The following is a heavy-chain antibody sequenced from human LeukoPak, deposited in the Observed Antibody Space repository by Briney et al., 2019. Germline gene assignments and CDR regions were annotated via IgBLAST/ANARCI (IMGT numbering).Heavy chain of an antibody. D-gene: IGHD2-2*01. J-gene: IGHJ6*03. V-gene: IGHV3-23*01. CDR2: MTGSGGST. Sequence: HAGGSLRLSCAASGFTFSSYAMSWVRQAPGKGVEWVSTMTGSGGSTYYADSVKGRFTISRDNSKNTLYLQMNSLRAEDTAVYYCARESGSRSYYYYMDVWGKGTTVTVSS. CDR3: ARESGSRSYYYYMDV. CDR1: GFTFSSYA.